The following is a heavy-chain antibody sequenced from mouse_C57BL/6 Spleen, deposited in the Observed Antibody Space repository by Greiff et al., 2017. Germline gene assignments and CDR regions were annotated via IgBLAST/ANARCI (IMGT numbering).Heavy chain of an antibody. V-gene: IGHV1-42*01. CDR3: ARWSYDYGRVDY. D-gene: IGHD2-4*01. CDR1: GYSFTGYY. CDR2: SNPSTGGT. J-gene: IGHJ2*01. Sequence: VQLQQSGPELVKPGASVKISCKASGYSFTGYYMNWVKQSPEKSLEWIGESNPSTGGTTYNQKFKAKATLTVYKSSSTDYMQSKSLTSADSSVYYCARWSYDYGRVDYWGQGTTLTVSS.